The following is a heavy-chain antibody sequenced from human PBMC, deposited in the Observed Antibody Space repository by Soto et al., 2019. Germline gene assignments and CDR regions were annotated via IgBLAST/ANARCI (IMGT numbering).Heavy chain of an antibody. Sequence: GGSLRLSCAASGFPFSSYVMSWVRQAPGKGLEWVSGISGGGSNTSYADSVKGRFTISRDNSKNTLYLQMNSLTGDDTAVYYCAKSRDGYSFYFYYGMDVWGQGTTVTVSS. D-gene: IGHD4-4*01. CDR1: GFPFSSYV. J-gene: IGHJ6*02. CDR3: AKSRDGYSFYFYYGMDV. CDR2: ISGGGSNT. V-gene: IGHV3-23*01.